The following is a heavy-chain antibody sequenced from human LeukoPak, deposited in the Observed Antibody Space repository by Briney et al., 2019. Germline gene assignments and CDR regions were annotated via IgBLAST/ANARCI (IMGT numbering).Heavy chain of an antibody. CDR2: IKGDGSEK. D-gene: IGHD6-13*01. V-gene: IGHV3-7*05. CDR1: GFTFSSYW. J-gene: IGHJ6*02. Sequence: GGSLTLSCAASGFTFSSYWMSWVRQTPGKGREWVGNIKGDGSEKEYVDSLKGRFTISRDNAKNSLYLQMNNLRAEDTAVYYCARDPYSSTWSYGMDVWGQGTTVTVSS. CDR3: ARDPYSSTWSYGMDV.